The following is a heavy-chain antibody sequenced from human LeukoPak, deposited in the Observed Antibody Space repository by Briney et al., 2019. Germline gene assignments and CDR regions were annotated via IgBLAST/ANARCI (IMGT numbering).Heavy chain of an antibody. CDR3: ARDAEQWLPLWYFDL. CDR1: GYSISSGYY. V-gene: IGHV4-38-2*02. J-gene: IGHJ2*01. Sequence: SETLSLTCIVSGYSISSGYYWGWIRQPPGKGLEWIGSIYHSGSTYYNPSLKSRVTISVDTSKNQFSLKLSSVTAADTAVYYCARDAEQWLPLWYFDLWGRGTLVTVSS. D-gene: IGHD6-19*01. CDR2: IYHSGST.